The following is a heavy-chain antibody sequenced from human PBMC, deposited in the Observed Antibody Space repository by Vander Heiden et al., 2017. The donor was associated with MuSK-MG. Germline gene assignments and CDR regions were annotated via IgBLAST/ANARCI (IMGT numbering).Heavy chain of an antibody. CDR2: ISVSVGST. D-gene: IGHD2-2*01. Sequence: EVQLLESGGGWVQPGGSLRLSCAASGFTFSSYAMSWVRQAPGKGLEWVSSISVSVGSTYYADSVKGRFTISRDNAKNTLYLQMNSLRAEDTAVYYCAKGSLPAAINWFDPWGQGTLVTVSS. CDR1: GFTFSSYA. CDR3: AKGSLPAAINWFDP. V-gene: IGHV3-23*01. J-gene: IGHJ5*02.